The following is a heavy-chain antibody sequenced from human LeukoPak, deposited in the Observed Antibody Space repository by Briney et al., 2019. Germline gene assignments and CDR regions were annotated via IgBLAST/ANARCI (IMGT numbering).Heavy chain of an antibody. CDR2: ISSSSSCI. J-gene: IGHJ4*02. Sequence: GGSLRLSCAASGFTFSSYSMNWVRQAPGKGLEWVSSISSSSSCIYYADSVKGRFTISRDNAKNPLYLQMNSLRAEDTAVYYCARAYSSSSGGPLDYWGQGTLVTVSS. CDR3: ARAYSSSSGGPLDY. D-gene: IGHD6-6*01. CDR1: GFTFSSYS. V-gene: IGHV3-21*01.